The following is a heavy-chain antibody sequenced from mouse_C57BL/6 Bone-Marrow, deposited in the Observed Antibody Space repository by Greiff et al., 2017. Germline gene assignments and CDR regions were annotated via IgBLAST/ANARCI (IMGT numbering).Heavy chain of an antibody. D-gene: IGHD2-4*01. CDR2: ISDGGSYT. CDR1: GFTFSSYA. J-gene: IGHJ3*01. CDR3: ARALFYYDYDEWFAY. Sequence: EVNVVESGGGLVKPGGSLKLSCAASGFTFSSYAMSWVRQTPEKRLEWVATISDGGSYTYYPDNVKGRFTISRDNAKNNLYLQMSHLKSEDTAMYYCARALFYYDYDEWFAYWGQGTLVTVSA. V-gene: IGHV5-4*03.